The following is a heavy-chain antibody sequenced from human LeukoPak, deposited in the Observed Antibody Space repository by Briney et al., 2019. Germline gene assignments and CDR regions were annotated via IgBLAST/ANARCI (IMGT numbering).Heavy chain of an antibody. V-gene: IGHV1-18*01. CDR3: ARDDSSSWFTWFDP. CDR2: ISSYNDNT. D-gene: IGHD6-13*01. Sequence: ASVKVSYKASGYTFSNYGISWVRQAPGQGLEWMGWISSYNDNTNYAQKLQGRVTMTTDTSTSTAYMELRSLRSDDTAVYYCARDDSSSWFTWFDPWGQGTLVTVSS. CDR1: GYTFSNYG. J-gene: IGHJ5*02.